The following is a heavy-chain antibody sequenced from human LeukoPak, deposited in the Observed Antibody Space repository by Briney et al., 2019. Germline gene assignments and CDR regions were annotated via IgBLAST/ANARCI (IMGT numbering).Heavy chain of an antibody. CDR2: IKQDGSEK. V-gene: IGHV3-7*01. CDR1: GFTFSSYW. CDR3: AKVIYFDSSASYYWYFDL. J-gene: IGHJ2*01. Sequence: PGGSLRLSCAASGFTFSSYWMSWVRQAPGKGLEWVANIKQDGSEKYYVDSVKGRFTISRDNAKNSLYLQMNSLRAEDTAVYYCAKVIYFDSSASYYWYFDLWGRGTLVTVSS. D-gene: IGHD3-22*01.